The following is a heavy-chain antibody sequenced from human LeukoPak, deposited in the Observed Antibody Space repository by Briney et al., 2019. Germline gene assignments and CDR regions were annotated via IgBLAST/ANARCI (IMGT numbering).Heavy chain of an antibody. D-gene: IGHD4-23*01. CDR3: AKDLHGGYSSDY. J-gene: IGHJ4*02. V-gene: IGHV3-30*02. CDR2: IGYEGVHK. CDR1: GFTFNNFG. Sequence: GGSLRLSCAASGFTFNNFGMHWVRQAPGKGLEWVSFIGYEGVHKYYADSVKGRFTISKDNSKATLYLQMNSLRPEDTAVYYCAKDLHGGYSSDYWGQGTLVTVSS.